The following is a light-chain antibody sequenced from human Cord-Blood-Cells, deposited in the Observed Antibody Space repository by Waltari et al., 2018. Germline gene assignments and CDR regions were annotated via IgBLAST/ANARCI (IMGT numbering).Light chain of an antibody. J-gene: IGLJ3*02. Sequence: PPRAAAGGPGQSATTICTGTSSDVGGCYYFFWYQQHPGKAPKLMIYDVSKRPSGVPDRFSGSKSGNTASLTISGLQAEDEADYYCCSYAGSSTWVFGGGTKLTVL. CDR3: CSYAGSSTWV. CDR2: DVS. CDR1: SSDVGGCYY. V-gene: IGLV2-11*01.